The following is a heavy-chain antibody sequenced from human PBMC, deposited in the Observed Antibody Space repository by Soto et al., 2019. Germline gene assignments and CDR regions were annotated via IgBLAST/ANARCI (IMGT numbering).Heavy chain of an antibody. J-gene: IGHJ4*02. D-gene: IGHD3-16*02. CDR2: IIPIFGTA. CDR3: ARSERDGYDSVWGSYRHLSYFDY. V-gene: IGHV1-69*12. Sequence: QVQLVQSGAEVKKPGSSVKVSCKASGGTFSSYAISWVRQAPGQGLEWMGGIIPIFGTANYAQKFQGRVTISADECTSTAYMELSSLRSEDTAVYYCARSERDGYDSVWGSYRHLSYFDYWGQGTLVTVSS. CDR1: GGTFSSYA.